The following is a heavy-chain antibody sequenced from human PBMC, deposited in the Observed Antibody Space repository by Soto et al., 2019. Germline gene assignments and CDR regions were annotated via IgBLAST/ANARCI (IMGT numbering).Heavy chain of an antibody. CDR2: IVPILGIA. CDR3: ARELEDIVVGNNPYYYYYYMDV. J-gene: IGHJ6*03. V-gene: IGHV1-69*04. CDR1: GGTFSSYT. Sequence: SVKVSCKASGGTFSSYTISWVRQAPGQGLEWMGRIVPILGIANYAQKFQGRVTITADKSTSTAYMELSSLRSEDTAVYYCARELEDIVVGNNPYYYYYYMDVWGKGTTVTVSS. D-gene: IGHD2-2*01.